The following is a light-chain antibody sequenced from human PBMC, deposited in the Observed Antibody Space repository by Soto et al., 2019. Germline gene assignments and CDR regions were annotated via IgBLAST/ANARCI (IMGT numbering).Light chain of an antibody. J-gene: IGKJ1*01. V-gene: IGKV3-15*01. CDR1: QSVSSN. CDR3: QQYNNWSWT. CDR2: GAS. Sequence: EIVMTQSAATLSVSPGERATLSCRASQSVSSNLAWYQQKPGQAPRLLIYGASTRATGIPARFSGSGSGTELTLTIITLQSEDFAFYYSQQYNNWSWTFGQGTKVEIK.